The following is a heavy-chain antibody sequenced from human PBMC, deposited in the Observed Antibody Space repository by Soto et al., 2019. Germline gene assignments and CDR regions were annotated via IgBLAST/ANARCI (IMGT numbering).Heavy chain of an antibody. Sequence: PGWSLRLSCAASGFTFSSYGMHWVRQAPGKGLEWVAFISYDGSNKYYADSVKGRFTISRDNSKNTLYLQMNSLRAEDTAVYYCAKDFSCSFTDYYYGMDVWGQGTTVTVSS. V-gene: IGHV3-30*18. CDR1: GFTFSSYG. J-gene: IGHJ6*02. CDR2: ISYDGSNK. D-gene: IGHD3-10*02. CDR3: AKDFSCSFTDYYYGMDV.